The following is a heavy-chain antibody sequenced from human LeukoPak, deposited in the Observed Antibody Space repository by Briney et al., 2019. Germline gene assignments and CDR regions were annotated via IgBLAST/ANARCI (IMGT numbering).Heavy chain of an antibody. CDR3: ARDQGLTGYFDY. V-gene: IGHV1-46*01. J-gene: IGHJ4*02. CDR2: INPSGGST. D-gene: IGHD3-9*01. Sequence: ASVTVSCKASGYTFTSHYMYWVRQAPGQGLEWMGVINPSGGSTSYAQKFQGRVTMTRDTSTSTVYMELSSLRSEDTAVYYCARDQGLTGYFDYWGQGALVTVSS. CDR1: GYTFTSHY.